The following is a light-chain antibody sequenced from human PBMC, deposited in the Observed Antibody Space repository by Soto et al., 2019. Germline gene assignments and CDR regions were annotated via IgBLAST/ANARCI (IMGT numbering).Light chain of an antibody. V-gene: IGKV3-15*01. CDR3: QQHNDRPPIA. Sequence: ETLMTQSPASLSVSPGERVTLSCRASQSVGRNFAWYQQRPGQTPRLLIYGASTRAPAVPSRFSGSGSARDFTLTISSLQAEDFSVYYCQQHNDRPPIAFGEGTRLDIK. CDR1: QSVGRN. J-gene: IGKJ5*01. CDR2: GAS.